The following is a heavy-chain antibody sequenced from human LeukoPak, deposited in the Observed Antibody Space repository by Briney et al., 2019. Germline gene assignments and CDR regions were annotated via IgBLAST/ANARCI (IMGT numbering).Heavy chain of an antibody. V-gene: IGHV3-21*01. Sequence: ASVKVSCKASGGTFISYTINWVGQAPGKGLEWVSSISSSSSYIYYADSVKGRFTISRDNAKNSLYLQMNSLRAEDTAVYYCARAVSSGWPKDYFDYWGQGTLVTVSS. J-gene: IGHJ4*02. CDR1: GGTFISYT. D-gene: IGHD6-19*01. CDR2: ISSSSSYI. CDR3: ARAVSSGWPKDYFDY.